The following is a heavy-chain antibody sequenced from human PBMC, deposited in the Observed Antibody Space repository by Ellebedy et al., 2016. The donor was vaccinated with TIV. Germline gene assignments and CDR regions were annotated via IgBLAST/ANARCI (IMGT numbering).Heavy chain of an antibody. CDR1: GDSISNIY. CDR3: ATAGDSDDFFDY. J-gene: IGHJ4*02. Sequence: MPSETLSLTCTVSGDSISNIYWSWIRQSPGKGLEWIGHVYYTGDTTYNPSLDSRVTISVETSKNQFSLMLRSVTSADTAMYYCATAGDSDDFFDYWGQGTLVTVSS. CDR2: VYYTGDT. D-gene: IGHD4-17*01. V-gene: IGHV4-59*01.